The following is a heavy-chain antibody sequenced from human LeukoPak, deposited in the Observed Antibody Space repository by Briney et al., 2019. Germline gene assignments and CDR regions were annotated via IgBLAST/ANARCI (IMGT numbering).Heavy chain of an antibody. J-gene: IGHJ4*02. Sequence: GASVKVSCKASGYTFTGYYMHWVRQAPGQGLEWMGWINPNSGGTNYAQKFQGRVTMTRDTSISTAYMELSRLRSDDTAVYYCARIERGAAAGTPFDYWGQGTLVTVSS. D-gene: IGHD6-13*01. CDR1: GYTFTGYY. CDR3: ARIERGAAAGTPFDY. V-gene: IGHV1-2*02. CDR2: INPNSGGT.